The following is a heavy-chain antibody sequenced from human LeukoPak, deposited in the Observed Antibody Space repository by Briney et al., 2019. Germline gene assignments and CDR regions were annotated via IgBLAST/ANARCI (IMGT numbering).Heavy chain of an antibody. CDR2: IYYTGTT. CDR1: GGSISSAAYY. D-gene: IGHD6-13*01. Sequence: SETLSLTCTVSGGSISSAAYYWGWVRQPPAKGLDWIGSIYYTGTTYYSPSLQTRATLSFDTSKNQFSLKLTSVTATDTAVYFCARRPIAASNNWFDPWGQGTLVTVSS. CDR3: ARRPIAASNNWFDP. J-gene: IGHJ5*02. V-gene: IGHV4-39*01.